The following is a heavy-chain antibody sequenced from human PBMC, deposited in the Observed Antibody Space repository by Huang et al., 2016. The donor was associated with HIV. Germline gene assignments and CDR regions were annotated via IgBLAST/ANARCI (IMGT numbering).Heavy chain of an antibody. CDR2: ISYDGSNK. CDR1: GFTFRNYA. V-gene: IGHV3-30-3*01. CDR3: ARRAVAGIYYYYYMDV. Sequence: QVQLVESGGGVVQPGRSLRLSCAAFGFTFRNYAMHWVRQAPGKGLEGVAVISYDGSNKYYTDSVKGRFTISRDNSKNALYLQMNSLRAEDTAVYYCARRAVAGIYYYYYMDVWGKGTTVTVSS. J-gene: IGHJ6*03. D-gene: IGHD6-19*01.